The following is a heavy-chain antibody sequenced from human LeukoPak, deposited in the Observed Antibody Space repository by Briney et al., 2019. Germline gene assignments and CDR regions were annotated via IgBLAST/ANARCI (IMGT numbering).Heavy chain of an antibody. J-gene: IGHJ5*02. CDR1: GYTFTSYD. Sequence: ASVKVSCKASGYTFTSYDINWVRQATGQGLEWMGWMNPNSGNTGYAQKFQGRVTMTRDTSITTAYMELSSLRSEDTAVYYCARCGRGADYPSNWFDPWGQGTLVTVSS. D-gene: IGHD3-10*01. CDR3: ARCGRGADYPSNWFDP. CDR2: MNPNSGNT. V-gene: IGHV1-8*01.